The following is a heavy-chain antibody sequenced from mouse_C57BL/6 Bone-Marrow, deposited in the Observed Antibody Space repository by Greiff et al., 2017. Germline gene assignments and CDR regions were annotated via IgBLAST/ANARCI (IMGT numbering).Heavy chain of an antibody. D-gene: IGHD2-5*01. J-gene: IGHJ2*01. CDR3: VGDGYYSNCPFDY. CDR1: GYTFTSYG. V-gene: IGHV1-58*01. CDR2: IYIGNGYT. Sequence: EVQLQQSGAELVRPGSSVKMSCKTSGYTFTSYGINWVKQRPGQGLEWIGNIYIGNGYTEYKEKFKGKATLTSNTSSSTAYIHLSSLKSEDSAIYICVGDGYYSNCPFDYGGRGTTLTVSA.